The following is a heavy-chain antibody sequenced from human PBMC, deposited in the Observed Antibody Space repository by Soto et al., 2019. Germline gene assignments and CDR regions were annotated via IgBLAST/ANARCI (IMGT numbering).Heavy chain of an antibody. D-gene: IGHD3-10*01. Sequence: EVQLLESGGGLVQPGGSLRLSCAASGFTFSTYAMKWVRQAPGNGLEWVSAISGSGGCIHYADSVKGRFTISRDNSKNTLCLQMNSRADDDTVLYHCVRGYLKVDFWGHGTTFTVSS. J-gene: IGHJ6*02. CDR3: VRGYLKVDF. CDR1: GFTFSTYA. CDR2: ISGSGGCI. V-gene: IGHV3-23*01.